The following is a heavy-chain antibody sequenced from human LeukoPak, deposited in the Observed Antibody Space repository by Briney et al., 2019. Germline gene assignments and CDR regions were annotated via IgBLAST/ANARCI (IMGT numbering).Heavy chain of an antibody. CDR3: TTIRGFCSGRSCLGY. J-gene: IGHJ4*02. D-gene: IGHD2-15*01. Sequence: HPGGSLRLSCAASGFTFSSYGMHWVRQAPGKGLEWVAFIRYDGSNKYYADSVKGRFTISRDNSKNTLYLQMNSLKSEDTAVYYCTTIRGFCSGRSCLGYWGQGTLVTVSS. CDR2: IRYDGSNK. CDR1: GFTFSSYG. V-gene: IGHV3-30*02.